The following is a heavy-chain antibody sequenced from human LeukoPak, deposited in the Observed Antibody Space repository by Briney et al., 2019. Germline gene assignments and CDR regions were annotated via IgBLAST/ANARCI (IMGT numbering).Heavy chain of an antibody. Sequence: GSLRLSCAASGFIFNDYAISWVRQAPGKGLEWVSGIHWSGTSRGYADSVKGRFTISRDNAKNSLYLDMNSLRAEDTALYHCARALYGDYYFYGLDVWGQGTTVTVSS. CDR3: ARALYGDYYFYGLDV. V-gene: IGHV3-20*01. J-gene: IGHJ6*02. CDR2: IHWSGTSR. D-gene: IGHD4-17*01. CDR1: GFIFNDYA.